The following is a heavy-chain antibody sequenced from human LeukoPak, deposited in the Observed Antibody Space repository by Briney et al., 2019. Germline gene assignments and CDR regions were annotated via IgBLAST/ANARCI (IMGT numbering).Heavy chain of an antibody. D-gene: IGHD3-22*01. CDR3: ARVRSSGYYPGDFDY. CDR2: VIPISGTA. Sequence: SVKVSCKASGDTFSSYAISWVRQAPGQGLEWMGGVIPISGTAKYAQKFPGRDTITTDTSPGTAYTERSSLRAEDAAVYYCARVRSSGYYPGDFDYWGQGTLVTVSS. CDR1: GDTFSSYA. V-gene: IGHV1-69*05. J-gene: IGHJ4*02.